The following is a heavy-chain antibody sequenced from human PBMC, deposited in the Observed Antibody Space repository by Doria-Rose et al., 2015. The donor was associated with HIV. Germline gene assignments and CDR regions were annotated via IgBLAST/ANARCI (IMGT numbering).Heavy chain of an antibody. CDR2: SFPDDER. D-gene: IGHD6-13*01. CDR3: ARIKSSRWYHKYYFDF. V-gene: IGHV2-26*01. J-gene: IGHJ4*02. CDR1: GVSLSSPGMG. Sequence: QVTLKESGPVLVKPAETLTLTCTVSGVSLSSPGMGVSWIRQPPGKALEWLANSFPDDERSYKTSLKSRLTISRGTSKSQVVLTTTDMVPVDTATYYCARIKSSRWYHKYYFDFWGQGTLVIVSA.